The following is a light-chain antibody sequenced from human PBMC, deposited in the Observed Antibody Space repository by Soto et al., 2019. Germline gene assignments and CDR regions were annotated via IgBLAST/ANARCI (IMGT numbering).Light chain of an antibody. V-gene: IGKV2-28*01. J-gene: IGKJ2*01. CDR1: QSLLHRNGDDY. Sequence: EIVMTQSPLSLPVTPGEPASLSCKSSQSLLHRNGDDYLYWYLQKPGQSPQLLIYMGSSRASGVPGRFSGSGSGTDFTLKISRVEAEDVGVSFCMQSLQTPRTFGQGTKLEIK. CDR3: MQSLQTPRT. CDR2: MGS.